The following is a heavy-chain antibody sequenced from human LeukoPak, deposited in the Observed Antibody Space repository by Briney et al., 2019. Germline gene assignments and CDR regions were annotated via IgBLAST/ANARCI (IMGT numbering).Heavy chain of an antibody. D-gene: IGHD3-22*01. V-gene: IGHV3-53*01. CDR2: TYTRGNS. CDR1: GFDVSSHH. Sequence: GGSLRLSCAASGFDVSSHHMVWVRQAPGKGLEWVSVTYTRGNSYYTDSVKGRFIISRDTSKNTMDLQMNSLRPEDSALYFCARGGRGSAAVVAPRSFGIWGQGTMVAVSS. J-gene: IGHJ3*02. CDR3: ARGGRGSAAVVAPRSFGI.